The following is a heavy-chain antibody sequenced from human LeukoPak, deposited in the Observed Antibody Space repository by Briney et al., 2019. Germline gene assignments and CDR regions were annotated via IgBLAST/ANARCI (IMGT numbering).Heavy chain of an antibody. J-gene: IGHJ5*02. D-gene: IGHD3-3*01. CDR1: GYTFTSYD. CDR2: MNPNSGNT. CDR3: ARSKYDFWSGYYTASWFDP. V-gene: IGHV1-8*01. Sequence: ASVKVSCKASGYTFTSYDINWVRQATGQGLEWMGWMNPNSGNTGYAQKFQGRVTMTTDTSTSTAYMELRSLRSDDTAVYYCARSKYDFWSGYYTASWFDPWGQGTLVTVSS.